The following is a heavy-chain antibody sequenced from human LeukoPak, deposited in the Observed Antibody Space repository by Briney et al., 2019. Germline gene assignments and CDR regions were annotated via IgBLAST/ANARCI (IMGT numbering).Heavy chain of an antibody. V-gene: IGHV3-20*01. CDR1: GFTFDDYG. CDR2: INWNGGSI. D-gene: IGHD6-13*01. J-gene: IGHJ1*01. Sequence: SPGGSLRLSCAASGFTFDDYGMSWVRQAPGKGLEWVSGINWNGGSIGYADSVKGRFTISRDNAKNSLYLQMNSLRAEDTALYHCARGHSSSWYLYFQHWGQGTLVTVSS. CDR3: ARGHSSSWYLYFQH.